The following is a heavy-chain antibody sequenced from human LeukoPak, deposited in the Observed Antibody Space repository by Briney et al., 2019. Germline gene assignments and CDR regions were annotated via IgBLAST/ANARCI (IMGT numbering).Heavy chain of an antibody. CDR2: IYHSGST. V-gene: IGHV4-30-2*01. CDR1: GGSISSDDYC. D-gene: IGHD6-6*01. Sequence: SETLSLTCSVSGGSISSDDYCWSWIRQHPGKGLEWIGYIYHSGSTYYNPSLKSRVTISVDRSKNQFSLKLSSVTAADTAVYYCARDSSSGGFDYWGQGTLVTVSS. CDR3: ARDSSSGGFDY. J-gene: IGHJ4*02.